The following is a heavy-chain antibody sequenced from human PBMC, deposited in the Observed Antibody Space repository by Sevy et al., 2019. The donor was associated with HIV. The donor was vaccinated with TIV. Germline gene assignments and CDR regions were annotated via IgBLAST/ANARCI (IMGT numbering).Heavy chain of an antibody. J-gene: IGHJ5*02. CDR2: IYHSGST. CDR1: GYSISSGYY. V-gene: IGHV4-38-2*01. D-gene: IGHD1-26*01. CDR3: ARAGIVGATTRWFDP. Sequence: SETLSLTCAVSGYSISSGYYWGWIRQPPGKGLEWIGSIYHSGSTYYNPSLKSRVTISVDTSKNQFSLKLSSVTAADTAVYYCARAGIVGATTRWFDPWGQGILVTVSS.